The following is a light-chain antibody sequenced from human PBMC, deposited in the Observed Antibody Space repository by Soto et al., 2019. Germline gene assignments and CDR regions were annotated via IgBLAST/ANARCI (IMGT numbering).Light chain of an antibody. V-gene: IGKV2-30*01. Sequence: DVVMTQSPPSLPVTLGQPASISCRSSQGVVYSDGNAYLNWFQQRPGQSPRRLIYTVSNRASGVPDRFSGGGSGTDFTLKISRVEAEDVGIYYCMQDTHWPPTFGQGTRVEI. CDR2: TVS. CDR3: MQDTHWPPT. CDR1: QGVVYSDGNAY. J-gene: IGKJ1*01.